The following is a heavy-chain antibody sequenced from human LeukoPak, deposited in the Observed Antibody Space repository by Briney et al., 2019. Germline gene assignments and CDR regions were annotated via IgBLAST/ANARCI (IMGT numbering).Heavy chain of an antibody. J-gene: IGHJ4*02. CDR3: ARRGDYGDCFDY. V-gene: IGHV4-59*08. CDR1: GGSISSYY. Sequence: SETLSLTCTVSGGSISSYYWSWIRQPPGKGLEWIGCIYYSGSTNYNPSLKSRVTISVDTSKNQFSLKLSSVTAADTAVYYCARRGDYGDCFDYWGQGTLVTVSS. D-gene: IGHD4-17*01. CDR2: IYYSGST.